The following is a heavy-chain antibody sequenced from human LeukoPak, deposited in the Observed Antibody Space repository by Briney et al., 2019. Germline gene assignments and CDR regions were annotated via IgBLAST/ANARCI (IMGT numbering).Heavy chain of an antibody. CDR2: IGTAGDT. D-gene: IGHD4-23*01. Sequence: GGSLRLSCAASGFTFSSYDMHWVRQATGKGLEWVSAIGTAGDTYYPGSVKGRFTISRENATNSLYLQMNSLRAGDTAVYYCARGSRLRWSGDAFDIWGQGTMVTVSS. J-gene: IGHJ3*02. CDR1: GFTFSSYD. CDR3: ARGSRLRWSGDAFDI. V-gene: IGHV3-13*01.